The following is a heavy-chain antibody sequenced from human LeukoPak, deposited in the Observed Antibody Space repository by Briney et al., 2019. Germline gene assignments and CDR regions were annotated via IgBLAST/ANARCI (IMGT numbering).Heavy chain of an antibody. J-gene: IGHJ4*02. CDR2: VHLDGRT. Sequence: SGTLSLTCDVSGGSVTSTNWWTWFRQPPGKGLEWIGEVHLDGRTNYNPSLKSRLVMSADLPENHISLKLTSVTAADTAVYYCAREGGFYRPLDYSGQGTLVTVSS. CDR1: GGSVTSTNW. V-gene: IGHV4-4*02. D-gene: IGHD6-25*01. CDR3: AREGGFYRPLDY.